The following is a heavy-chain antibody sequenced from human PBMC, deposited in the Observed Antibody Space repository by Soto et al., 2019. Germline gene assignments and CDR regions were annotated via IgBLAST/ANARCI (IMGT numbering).Heavy chain of an antibody. CDR2: LFDSGTT. J-gene: IGHJ2*01. CDR3: AQLIIVSRGGYYSDWYFDL. CDR1: GDSIRRNY. Sequence: QVQLQESGPGLVKPSETLSLTCTVSGDSIRRNYWTWIRQPPGKGLEWIGYLFDSGTTSYNPSLKSRVTMSGDTSKSQFSLKLTSVTAADTAVYSCAQLIIVSRGGYYSDWYFDLWGRGTLVTVSS. D-gene: IGHD3-22*01. V-gene: IGHV4-59*01.